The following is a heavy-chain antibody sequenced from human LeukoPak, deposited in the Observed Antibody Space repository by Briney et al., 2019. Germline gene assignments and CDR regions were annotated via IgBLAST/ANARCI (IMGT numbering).Heavy chain of an antibody. D-gene: IGHD6-19*01. Sequence: SETLSLTCTVSGYSISSGYYWGWIRQPPGQGLEWIGSIYHSGSTYYNPSLKSRVTISVDTSKNQFSLKLSSVTAADTAVYYCARGIAVAGKGYWGQGTLVTVSS. CDR2: IYHSGST. CDR3: ARGIAVAGKGY. V-gene: IGHV4-38-2*02. CDR1: GYSISSGYY. J-gene: IGHJ4*02.